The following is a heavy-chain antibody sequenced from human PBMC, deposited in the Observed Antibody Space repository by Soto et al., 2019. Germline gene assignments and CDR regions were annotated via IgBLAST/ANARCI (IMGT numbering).Heavy chain of an antibody. Sequence: GGSLRLSCAASGFTFSSYWMHWVRQAPGKGLVWVSRIKSDGSITTYADSVKGRFTISRDNAKNTLYLQMNSLRAEDTAVYYCAREIRNYGDYFDYWGQGTLVTVSS. CDR1: GFTFSSYW. V-gene: IGHV3-74*01. CDR2: IKSDGSIT. J-gene: IGHJ4*02. CDR3: AREIRNYGDYFDY. D-gene: IGHD4-17*01.